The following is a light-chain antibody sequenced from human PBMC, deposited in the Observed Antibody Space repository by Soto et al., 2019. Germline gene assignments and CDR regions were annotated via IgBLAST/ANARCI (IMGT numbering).Light chain of an antibody. CDR2: DTS. J-gene: IGLJ3*02. V-gene: IGLV7-46*01. Sequence: QAVVTQEPSLTVSPGGTVTLTCGSSTGAVTSGHFPYWFQQKPGQAPRTLIFDTSNKHSWTPARFSGSLLGDKAALTLSGAQPEDEADYYCLLSYSGTVMFGGGTKVTVL. CDR1: TGAVTSGHF. CDR3: LLSYSGTVM.